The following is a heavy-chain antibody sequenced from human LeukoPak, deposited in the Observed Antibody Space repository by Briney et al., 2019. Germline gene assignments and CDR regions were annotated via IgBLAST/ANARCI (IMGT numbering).Heavy chain of an antibody. J-gene: IGHJ4*02. CDR1: XXXXXGYX. D-gene: IGHD3-22*01. CDR3: AITYYYDSSGYRTQNYFDY. CDR2: XNXXSGGT. V-gene: IGHV1-2*02. Sequence: ASVKVSCXASXXXXXGYXXXWVRQAXXXXXXXXXXXNXXSGGTNYAQKFQGRVTMTRDTSISTAYMELSGLRSDDTAVYYCAITYYYDSSGYRTQNYFDYWGQGTLVTVSS.